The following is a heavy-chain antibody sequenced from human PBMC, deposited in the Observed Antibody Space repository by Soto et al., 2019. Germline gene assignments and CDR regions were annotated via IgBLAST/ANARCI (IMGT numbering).Heavy chain of an antibody. CDR1: GYTFTSYG. J-gene: IGHJ6*02. Sequence: QVQLVQSGAEVKKPGASVKVSCKASGYTFTSYGISWVRQAPGRGLEWMGWISAYDGNTNYAQKLQGRVTMTTDTTTSTAYMELRSLRSDDTAVYYCARDGENGYYITLYGMDVWGQGTTVTVSS. CDR2: ISAYDGNT. V-gene: IGHV1-18*01. CDR3: ARDGENGYYITLYGMDV. D-gene: IGHD4-17*01.